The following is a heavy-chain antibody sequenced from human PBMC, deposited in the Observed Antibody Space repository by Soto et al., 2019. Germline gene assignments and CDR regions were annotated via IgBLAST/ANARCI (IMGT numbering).Heavy chain of an antibody. V-gene: IGHV1-69*12. CDR1: GGTFTTAA. D-gene: IGHD1-1*01. J-gene: IGHJ6*02. CDR3: ARDKDRSQLGWNHYYILDA. Sequence: QVQVEQSGAEVKKPGSSVKVSCKASGGTFTTAAISWVRQAPGQGLEWMGGIMPIFRTANYAQKFQDRVSLSADESTRTAYIELSSLRSEDPSVYYCARDKDRSQLGWNHYYILDAWGQGTTGTVSS. CDR2: IMPIFRTA.